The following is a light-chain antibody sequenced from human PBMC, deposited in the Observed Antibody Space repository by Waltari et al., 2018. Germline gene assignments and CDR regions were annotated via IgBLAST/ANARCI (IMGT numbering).Light chain of an antibody. V-gene: IGKV3-15*01. CDR1: QSVSIN. Sequence: EIVMTQSSATLSVSTGERATLYCRAIQSVSINLACYQRKPGQAPRLLISGVSTSATVIPARFSGSGSGTEFTLTISSMQSEDFAVYYCQQYNNWPRGTFGPGTKVDIK. CDR3: QQYNNWPRGT. CDR2: GVS. J-gene: IGKJ3*01.